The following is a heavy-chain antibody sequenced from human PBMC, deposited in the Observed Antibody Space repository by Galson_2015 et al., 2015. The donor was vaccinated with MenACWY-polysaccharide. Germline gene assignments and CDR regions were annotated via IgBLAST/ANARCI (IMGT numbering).Heavy chain of an antibody. V-gene: IGHV3-23*01. CDR1: GFTFNNYA. CDR3: AKGYYGDYAYYSDF. CDR2: ISGSGGRT. D-gene: IGHD4-17*01. Sequence: SLRLSCAASGFTFNNYAMSWVRQAPGKGLEWVLSISGSGGRTYYAGSVKGRFTISRDNSKNTLYLQMNSLRAEDTAVYYCAKGYYGDYAYYSDFWGQGTLVTVSS. J-gene: IGHJ4*02.